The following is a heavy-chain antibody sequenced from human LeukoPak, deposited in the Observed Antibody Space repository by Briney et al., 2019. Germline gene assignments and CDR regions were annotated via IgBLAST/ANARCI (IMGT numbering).Heavy chain of an antibody. CDR3: ARGSYGDYDY. Sequence: GGSLRLSCAGSGFTFSSFSMNWVRQAPGKGLEWVSSISPGSDYIYYADSVKGRFTISRDNAKNSLFLQMNSLRAEDTTVYYCARGSYGDYDYWGQGTLVTVSS. CDR1: GFTFSSFS. D-gene: IGHD4-17*01. CDR2: ISPGSDYI. V-gene: IGHV3-21*01. J-gene: IGHJ4*02.